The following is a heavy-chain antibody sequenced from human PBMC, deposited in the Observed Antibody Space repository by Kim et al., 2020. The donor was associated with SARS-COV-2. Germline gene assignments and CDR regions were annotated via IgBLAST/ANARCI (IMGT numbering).Heavy chain of an antibody. CDR3: TTDAPVAYSSYNHHFDY. Sequence: GGSLRLSCAASGFTFSNAWMSWVRQAPGKGLEWVGRIKSKTDGGTTDYAAPVKGRFTISRDDSKNTLYLQMNSLKTEDTAVYYCTTDAPVAYSSYNHHFDYWGQGTLVTVSS. CDR1: GFTFSNAW. D-gene: IGHD6-6*01. V-gene: IGHV3-15*01. CDR2: IKSKTDGGTT. J-gene: IGHJ4*02.